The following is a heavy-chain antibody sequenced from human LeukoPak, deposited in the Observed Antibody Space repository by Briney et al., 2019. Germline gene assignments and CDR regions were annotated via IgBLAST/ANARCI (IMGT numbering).Heavy chain of an antibody. V-gene: IGHV3-7*01. Sequence: GGSLRLSCAASGFTFSSCWMSWVRQAPGKGLEWVANIKQDGSEKYYVDSVKGRFTISRDNAKNSLYLQMNSLRAEDTAVYYCAKDKDDSGYYYPGRGYWGQGTLVTVSS. CDR3: AKDKDDSGYYYPGRGY. CDR1: GFTFSSCW. J-gene: IGHJ4*02. D-gene: IGHD3-22*01. CDR2: IKQDGSEK.